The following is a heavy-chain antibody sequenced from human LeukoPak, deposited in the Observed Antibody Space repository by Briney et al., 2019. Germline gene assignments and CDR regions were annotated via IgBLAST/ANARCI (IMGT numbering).Heavy chain of an antibody. Sequence: GGSLRLSCAAPGFTFSSYGMHWVRQAPGKGLEWVAFIRYDGSNKYYADSVKGRFTISRDNSKNTLYLQMNSLRAEDTAVYYCAKRSRSSSWYENFDYWGQGTLVTVSS. J-gene: IGHJ4*02. D-gene: IGHD6-13*01. CDR2: IRYDGSNK. CDR1: GFTFSSYG. CDR3: AKRSRSSSWYENFDY. V-gene: IGHV3-30*02.